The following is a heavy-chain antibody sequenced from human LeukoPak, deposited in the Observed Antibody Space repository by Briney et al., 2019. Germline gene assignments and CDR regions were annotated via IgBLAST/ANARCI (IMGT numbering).Heavy chain of an antibody. V-gene: IGHV1-2*02. J-gene: IGHJ4*02. Sequence: ASVKVSCKASGYTFTGYYMHWVRQAPGQGLEWMGWINPNSGGTNYAQEFQGRVTMTRDTSISTAYMELSRPRSDDTAVYYCWGYGDYPNLFDYWGQGTLVTVSS. CDR3: WGYGDYPNLFDY. D-gene: IGHD4-17*01. CDR2: INPNSGGT. CDR1: GYTFTGYY.